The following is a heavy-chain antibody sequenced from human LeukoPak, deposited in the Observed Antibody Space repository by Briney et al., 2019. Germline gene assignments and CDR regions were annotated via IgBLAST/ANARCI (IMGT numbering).Heavy chain of an antibody. J-gene: IGHJ4*02. CDR2: FDPEDGET. V-gene: IGHV1-24*01. CDR1: GYTLTELS. D-gene: IGHD3-10*01. CDR3: ATDQITMVRGVIITRFDY. Sequence: ASVKVSCKVSGYTLTELSMHWVRQAPGKGLEWMGGFDPEDGETIYAQKFQGRVTMTEDTSTDTAYMELSSLRSEDTAVYYCATDQITMVRGVIITRFDYWGQGTLVTVSS.